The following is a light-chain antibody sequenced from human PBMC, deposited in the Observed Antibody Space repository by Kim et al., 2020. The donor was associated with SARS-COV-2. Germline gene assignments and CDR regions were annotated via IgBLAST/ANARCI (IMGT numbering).Light chain of an antibody. J-gene: IGKJ4*01. Sequence: PGERATLPCQASQSVSSNLAWYPQNPGQAPRLLIYDASTRATGIPARFSGSGSGTQFTLTLSSLQSEDFSVYYCHQYNNWPMTFGGGTKVDIK. CDR2: DAS. CDR1: QSVSSN. V-gene: IGKV3-15*01. CDR3: HQYNNWPMT.